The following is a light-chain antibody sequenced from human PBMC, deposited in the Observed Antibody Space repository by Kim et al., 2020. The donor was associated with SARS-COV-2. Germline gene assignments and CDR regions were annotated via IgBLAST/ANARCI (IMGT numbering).Light chain of an antibody. CDR2: GAS. CDR3: QQYGNSPPFT. Sequence: PGERATFSCRASQSVSSSSLAWYQQKPGQAPRLLIYGASSRATGIPDRFSGSGSGTDFTLTITRLEPEDFAVYYCQQYGNSPPFTFGPGTKVDIK. CDR1: QSVSSSS. J-gene: IGKJ3*01. V-gene: IGKV3-20*01.